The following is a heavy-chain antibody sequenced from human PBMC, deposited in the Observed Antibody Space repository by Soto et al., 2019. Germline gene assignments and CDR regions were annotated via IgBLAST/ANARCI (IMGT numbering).Heavy chain of an antibody. CDR1: GYTFTSYG. Sequence: GASVKVSCKASGYTFTSYGISWVRQAPGQGLEWMGWISAYNGNTNYAQKLQGRVTMTTDTSTSTAYMELRSLRSDDTAGYYCARYPNCGRDCHPPDFDDWGQGTPVTVSS. J-gene: IGHJ4*02. V-gene: IGHV1-18*01. D-gene: IGHD2-21*02. CDR3: ARYPNCGRDCHPPDFDD. CDR2: ISAYNGNT.